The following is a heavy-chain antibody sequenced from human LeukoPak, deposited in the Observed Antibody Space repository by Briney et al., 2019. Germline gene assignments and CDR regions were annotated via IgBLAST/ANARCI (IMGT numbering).Heavy chain of an antibody. J-gene: IGHJ4*02. CDR2: INHSGST. CDR1: GGSFSGYY. V-gene: IGHV4-34*01. CDR3: ARGVPGAPLKA. D-gene: IGHD1-26*01. Sequence: SETLPLTCAVYGGSFSGYYWSWIRQPPGKGLEWIGEINHSGSTNYNPSLKSRVTISVDTSKNQFSLKLSSVTAADTAVYYCARGVPGAPLKAWGQGTLVTVSS.